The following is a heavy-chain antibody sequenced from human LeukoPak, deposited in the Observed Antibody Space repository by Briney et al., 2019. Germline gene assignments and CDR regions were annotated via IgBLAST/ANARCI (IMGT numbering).Heavy chain of an antibody. V-gene: IGHV3-23*01. CDR3: AKVLWQQLFDY. CDR2: LSGSGGRT. CDR1: GFTFSNYG. J-gene: IGHJ4*02. Sequence: GGSLRLSCAASGFTFSNYGMSWVRQAPGKGLEWVSFLSGSGGRTSYADSVKGRFTISRDNSKNTLYLQMNSLRADDTAVYSCAKVLWQQLFDYWGQGTLVTVSS. D-gene: IGHD6-13*01.